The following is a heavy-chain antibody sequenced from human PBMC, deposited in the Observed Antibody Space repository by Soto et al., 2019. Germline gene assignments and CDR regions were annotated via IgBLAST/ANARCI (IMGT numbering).Heavy chain of an antibody. CDR1: GYDFTAYD. V-gene: IGHV1-8*02. Sequence: ASVKVSCKASGYDFTAYDINWVRQASGQGLEWMGWMNPIKGATGSARRFQGRVSMTRNTATNTAYLELTSLRSDDTAVYYCGRGPSPRAPAGGTPYYYAMDVWGQGTTVTVSS. D-gene: IGHD6-13*01. J-gene: IGHJ6*02. CDR2: MNPIKGAT. CDR3: GRGPSPRAPAGGTPYYYAMDV.